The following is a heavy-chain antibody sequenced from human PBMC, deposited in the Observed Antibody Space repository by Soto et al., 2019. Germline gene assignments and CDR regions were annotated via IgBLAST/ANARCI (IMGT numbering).Heavy chain of an antibody. Sequence: EVQLVESGGGLVQPGGSLRLSCAASGFTFSGYWMKWVRQAPGKGLEWVATIKEDGSEKYYVDSVKGRFTISRDSAKNSVHLQMNSRRVEDTAVYYCASTRGYWGQGTLVTVSS. V-gene: IGHV3-7*05. J-gene: IGHJ4*02. D-gene: IGHD3-3*01. CDR3: ASTRGY. CDR2: IKEDGSEK. CDR1: GFTFSGYW.